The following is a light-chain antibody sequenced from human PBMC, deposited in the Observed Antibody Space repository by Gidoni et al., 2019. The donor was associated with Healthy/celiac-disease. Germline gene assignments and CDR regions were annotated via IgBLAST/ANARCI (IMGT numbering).Light chain of an antibody. CDR1: QSISSD. CDR3: QQSYSTPRT. V-gene: IGKV1-39*01. J-gene: IGKJ2*01. Sequence: DIQMTQSPSSLSASVGDRVTITCLASQSISSDLNWYQQKPGKAAQLLIYAAASLQSGVPSRFSGRGSGTDFTLTIRSLQLEECATYYCQQSYSTPRTFGQRTKLEIK. CDR2: AAA.